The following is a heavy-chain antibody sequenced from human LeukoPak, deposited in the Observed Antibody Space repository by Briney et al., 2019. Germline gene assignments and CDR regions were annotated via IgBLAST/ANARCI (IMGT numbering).Heavy chain of an antibody. CDR3: ARKYSNYVFDY. V-gene: IGHV4-39*01. Sequence: TSETLSLTCTVSGDSIRSSSYYWGWIRQPPGKGLEWIGSMYYSGSTYYNPSLKSRVTISVDTSKNQFSLKLSSVTAADTAVYYCARKYSNYVFDYWGQGTLVTVSS. CDR2: MYYSGST. CDR1: GDSIRSSSYY. J-gene: IGHJ4*02. D-gene: IGHD4-11*01.